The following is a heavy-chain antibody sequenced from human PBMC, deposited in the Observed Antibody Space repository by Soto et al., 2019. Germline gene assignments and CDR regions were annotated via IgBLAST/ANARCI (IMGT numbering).Heavy chain of an antibody. Sequence: PSETLSLTCTVSGGSLSSYYWSWIRQPPGKGLEWIGEINHSGSSNYNPSLTSRVTISVDTSKNQFSLKLSSVTAADTAVYYCARSVDTAMATLFDYWGQGTLVTVSS. CDR2: INHSGSS. CDR3: ARSVDTAMATLFDY. J-gene: IGHJ4*02. D-gene: IGHD5-18*01. V-gene: IGHV4-34*01. CDR1: GGSLSSYY.